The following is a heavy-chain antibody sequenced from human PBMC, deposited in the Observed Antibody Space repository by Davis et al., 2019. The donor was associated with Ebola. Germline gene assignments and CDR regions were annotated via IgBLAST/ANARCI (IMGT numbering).Heavy chain of an antibody. CDR3: AKDKQLHYYDSSVYFDY. J-gene: IGHJ4*02. V-gene: IGHV3-21*04. CDR1: GFTFSSYS. CDR2: ISSSSSYI. D-gene: IGHD3-22*01. Sequence: GGSLRLSCAASGFTFSSYSMNWVRQAPGKGLEWVSSISSSSSYIYYADSVKGRFTISRDNAKNSLYLQMNSLRAEDTALYYCAKDKQLHYYDSSVYFDYWGQGTLVTVSS.